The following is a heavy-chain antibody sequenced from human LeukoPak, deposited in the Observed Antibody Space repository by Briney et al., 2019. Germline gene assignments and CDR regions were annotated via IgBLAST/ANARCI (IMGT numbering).Heavy chain of an antibody. V-gene: IGHV3-23*01. J-gene: IGHJ3*02. CDR2: ISGSGGST. CDR3: AREGLTTTPNNALDI. Sequence: GGSLRLSCAASGFTFSSYAMSWVRQAPGKGLEWVSAISGSGGSTYYADSVKGRFTISRDNFKSTLYLQMNSLRVEDTAVYYCAREGLTTTPNNALDIWGQGTMVTVSS. D-gene: IGHD4-11*01. CDR1: GFTFSSYA.